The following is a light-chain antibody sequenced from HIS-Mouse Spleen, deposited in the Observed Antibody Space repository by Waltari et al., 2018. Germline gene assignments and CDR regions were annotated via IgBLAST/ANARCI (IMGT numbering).Light chain of an antibody. CDR2: EVS. CDR1: SSDVGGYYY. V-gene: IGLV2-8*01. Sequence: QSALTQPPSASGSPGQSVTISCTGTSSDVGGYYYVSWYQQPPGKTPKLMIYEVSKRPSGVPALCSGSKSVNTASVTVSVLQAEDEADYYCSSYAGSNNLVFGGGTKLTVL. J-gene: IGLJ2*01. CDR3: SSYAGSNNLV.